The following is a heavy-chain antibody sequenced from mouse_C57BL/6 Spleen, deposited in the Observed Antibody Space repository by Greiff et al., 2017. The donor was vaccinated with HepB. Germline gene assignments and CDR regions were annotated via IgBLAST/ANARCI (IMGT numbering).Heavy chain of an antibody. CDR1: GYTFTDYY. V-gene: IGHV1-26*01. CDR3: ARVKFNWDDY. D-gene: IGHD4-1*02. J-gene: IGHJ2*01. Sequence: EVQLQQSGPELVKPGASVKISCKASGYTFTDYYMNWVKQSHGKSLEWIGDINPNNGGTSYNQKFKGKATLTVDKSSSTAYMELRSLTSEDSAVYYCARVKFNWDDYWGQGTTLTVSS. CDR2: INPNNGGT.